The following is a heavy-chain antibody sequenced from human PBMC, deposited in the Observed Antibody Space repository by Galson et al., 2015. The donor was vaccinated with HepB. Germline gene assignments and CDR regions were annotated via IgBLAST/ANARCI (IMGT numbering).Heavy chain of an antibody. CDR2: ISAYNGNT. D-gene: IGHD3-10*01. CDR3: AREGTYYGSGSYYNPYYYGMDV. J-gene: IGHJ6*02. Sequence: SVKVSCKASGYTFTSYGISWVRQAPGQGLEWMGWISAYNGNTNYAQKLQGRVTMTTDTSTSTAYMELRSLRSDDTAVYYCAREGTYYGSGSYYNPYYYGMDVWGQGTTVTVSS. V-gene: IGHV1-18*01. CDR1: GYTFTSYG.